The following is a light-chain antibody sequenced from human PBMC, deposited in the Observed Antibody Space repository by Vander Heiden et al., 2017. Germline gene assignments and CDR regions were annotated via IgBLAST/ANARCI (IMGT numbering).Light chain of an antibody. V-gene: IGLV3-27*01. CDR3: YSAADNNLV. CDR1: VLAKKKY. Sequence: SYELTQPSSVSVSPGQTARINCSGDVLAKKKYARWFQQKPGQAPVVVIYKDSERPSEIPERFSGFSSGTTVTLTISGAQVEDEADYYCYSAADNNLVFGGGTKLTVL. CDR2: KDS. J-gene: IGLJ3*02.